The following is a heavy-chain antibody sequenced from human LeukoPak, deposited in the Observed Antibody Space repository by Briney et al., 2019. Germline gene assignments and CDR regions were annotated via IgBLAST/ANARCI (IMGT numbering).Heavy chain of an antibody. CDR1: GYTFTSYG. V-gene: IGHV1-18*01. Sequence: ASVKVSCKASGYTFTSYGISWVRQAPGQGLEWMGWISAYNGNTNYAQKLQGRVTMTTDTSTSTAYMELRGLRSEDTAVYYCARAAAGQLWFGYWGQGTLVTVSS. D-gene: IGHD5-18*01. J-gene: IGHJ4*02. CDR2: ISAYNGNT. CDR3: ARAAAGQLWFGY.